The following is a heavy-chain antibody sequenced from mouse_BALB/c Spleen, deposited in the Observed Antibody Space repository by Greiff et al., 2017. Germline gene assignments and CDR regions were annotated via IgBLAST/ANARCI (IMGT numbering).Heavy chain of an antibody. CDR1: GYSITSDYA. CDR2: ISYSGST. D-gene: IGHD1-1*01. Sequence: VQLQESGPGLVKPSQSLSLTCTVTGYSITSDYAWNWIRQFPGNKLEWMGYISYSGSTSYNPSLKSRISITRDTSKNQFFLQLNSVTTEDTATYYCARDYGSPYAMDYWGQGTSVTVSS. CDR3: ARDYGSPYAMDY. J-gene: IGHJ4*01. V-gene: IGHV3-2*02.